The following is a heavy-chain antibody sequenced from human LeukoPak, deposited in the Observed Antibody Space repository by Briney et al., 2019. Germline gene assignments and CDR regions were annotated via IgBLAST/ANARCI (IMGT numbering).Heavy chain of an antibody. CDR1: GFTLSSYG. CDR2: IRYDEINK. Sequence: GGSLRLSCTASGFTLSSYGIHWVRQAPGKGLEWVAFIRYDEINKYYADSVKGRFTISRDHAKKAVYLQMNSLRPEDTAVYYCANTVGLSIFYYYMDVWGKGTTVTISS. J-gene: IGHJ6*03. CDR3: ANTVGLSIFYYYMDV. V-gene: IGHV3-30*02. D-gene: IGHD6-6*01.